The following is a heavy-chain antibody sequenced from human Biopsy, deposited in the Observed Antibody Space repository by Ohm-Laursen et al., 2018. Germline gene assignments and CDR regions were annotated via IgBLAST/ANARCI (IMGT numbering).Heavy chain of an antibody. CDR1: GFTFSDYY. CDR3: ATEVVPAGIGGHWLDP. V-gene: IGHV3-11*01. D-gene: IGHD2-2*01. Sequence: SLRLSCTASGFTFSDYYMIWVRQAPGRGLEWVSYISGSGTLIYYRDPVKGRFTVSKENGKNSLYLHMNSPRAEDTAVYYCATEVVPAGIGGHWLDPWGQGTLVTVSS. J-gene: IGHJ5*02. CDR2: ISGSGTLI.